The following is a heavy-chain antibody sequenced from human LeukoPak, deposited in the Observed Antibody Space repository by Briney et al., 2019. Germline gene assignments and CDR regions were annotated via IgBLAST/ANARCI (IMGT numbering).Heavy chain of an antibody. J-gene: IGHJ4*02. CDR2: ISSSSSTI. CDR3: ARKTSGSYYPVDY. V-gene: IGHV3-48*01. CDR1: GFTFSSYS. Sequence: PGGSLRLSCAASGFTFSSYSMNWVRQAPGKGLEWVSYISSSSSTIYYADSVKGRFTISRDNAKNSLYLLMNSLRAEDTAVYYCARKTSGSYYPVDYWGQGTLVTVSS. D-gene: IGHD1-26*01.